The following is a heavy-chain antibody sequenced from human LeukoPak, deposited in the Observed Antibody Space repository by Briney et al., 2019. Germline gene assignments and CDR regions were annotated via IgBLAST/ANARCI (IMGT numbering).Heavy chain of an antibody. J-gene: IGHJ6*03. CDR1: GYTFTSYY. Sequence: ASVTVSCKASGYTFTSYYMQWVRQAPGQGLEWIGLINPSGGSTIYAQTFQGRVTMTRDMSTSTVYMELSSLRSEDTAVYYCASSPYSSGWHGARYYYYMDVWGKGTTVTVSS. CDR3: ASSPYSSGWHGARYYYYMDV. V-gene: IGHV1-46*01. CDR2: INPSGGST. D-gene: IGHD6-19*01.